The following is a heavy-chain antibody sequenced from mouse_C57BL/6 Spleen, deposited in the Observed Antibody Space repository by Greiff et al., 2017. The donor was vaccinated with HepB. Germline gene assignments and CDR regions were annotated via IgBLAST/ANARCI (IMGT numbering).Heavy chain of an antibody. Sequence: VQLQQPGAELVKPGASVKLSCKASGYTFTSYWMHWVKQRPGQGLEWIGMIHPNSGSTNYNEKFKSKTTLTVDKSSSTAYMQLSSLTSEDSAVYYCARSGYSNYDYAMDYWGQGTSVTVSS. CDR1: GYTFTSYW. J-gene: IGHJ4*01. CDR2: IHPNSGST. D-gene: IGHD2-5*01. V-gene: IGHV1-64*01. CDR3: ARSGYSNYDYAMDY.